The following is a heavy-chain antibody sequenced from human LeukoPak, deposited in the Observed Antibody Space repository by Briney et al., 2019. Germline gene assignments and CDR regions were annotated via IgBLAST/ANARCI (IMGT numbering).Heavy chain of an antibody. CDR3: ARGPPGGQFDP. J-gene: IGHJ5*02. Sequence: SETLSLTCSVSGGSVSSGNYYWSWIRQPPGKGLEWIGYIYYSGSTDYNPSLKSRVTISVDTSKNQFSLRLSSVTAADTAVYYCARGPPGGQFDPWGQGTLVTASS. V-gene: IGHV4-61*01. D-gene: IGHD3-10*01. CDR1: GGSVSSGNYY. CDR2: IYYSGST.